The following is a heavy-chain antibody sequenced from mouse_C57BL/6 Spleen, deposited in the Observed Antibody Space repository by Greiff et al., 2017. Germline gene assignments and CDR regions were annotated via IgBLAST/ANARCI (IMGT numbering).Heavy chain of an antibody. Sequence: VQLQQPGAELVMPGASVKLSCKASGYTFTSYWMHWVKQRPGQGLEWIGEIDPSDSYTNYNQKFKGKSTLTVDKSSSTAYMQLSSLTSEDSAVYCCSRKCIYDGYSYYAMDYWGQGTSVTVSS. V-gene: IGHV1-69*01. CDR1: GYTFTSYW. CDR3: SRKCIYDGYSYYAMDY. J-gene: IGHJ4*01. D-gene: IGHD2-3*01. CDR2: IDPSDSYT.